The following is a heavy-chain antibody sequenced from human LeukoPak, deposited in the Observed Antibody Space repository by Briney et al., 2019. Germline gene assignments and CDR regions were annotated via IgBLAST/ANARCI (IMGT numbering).Heavy chain of an antibody. CDR2: IILICCTV. CDR3: ARGTTVTPYYYYYMYV. CDR1: GVTFSSYD. V-gene: IGHV1-69*05. Sequence: SVKVSCKASGVTFSSYDISWVRQAPGQGLEWMGGIILICCTVNYAQKFQGRVTITTDESTSTAYMELSSLRSEDTAVYYCARGTTVTPYYYYYMYVWGKGETVTVSS. J-gene: IGHJ6*03. D-gene: IGHD4-11*01.